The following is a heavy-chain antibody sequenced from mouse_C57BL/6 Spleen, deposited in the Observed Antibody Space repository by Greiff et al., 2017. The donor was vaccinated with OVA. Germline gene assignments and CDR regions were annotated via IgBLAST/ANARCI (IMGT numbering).Heavy chain of an antibody. D-gene: IGHD3-2*02. CDR2: INPYNGGT. Sequence: EVQLQQSGPVLVKPGASVKMSCKASGYTFTDYYMNWVKQSHGKSLEWIGVINPYNGGTSYNQKFKGKATLTVDKSSSTAYMELNSLTSEDSAVDYCARDSSGDAMDYWGQGTSVTVSS. CDR1: GYTFTDYY. V-gene: IGHV1-19*01. J-gene: IGHJ4*01. CDR3: ARDSSGDAMDY.